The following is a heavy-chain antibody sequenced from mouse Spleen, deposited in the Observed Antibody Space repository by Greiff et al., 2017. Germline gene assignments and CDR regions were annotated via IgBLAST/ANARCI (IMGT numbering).Heavy chain of an antibody. CDR3: ARNRYYYGSSYDWFAY. J-gene: IGHJ3*01. V-gene: IGHV2-2*01. CDR1: GFSLTSYG. CDR2: IWSGGST. Sequence: VQLQQSGPGLVQPSQSLSITCTVSGFSLTSYGVHWVRQSPGKGLEWLGVIWSGGSTDYNAAFISRLSISKDNSKSQVFFKMNSLQADDTAIYYCARNRYYYGSSYDWFAYWGQGTLVTVSA. D-gene: IGHD1-1*01.